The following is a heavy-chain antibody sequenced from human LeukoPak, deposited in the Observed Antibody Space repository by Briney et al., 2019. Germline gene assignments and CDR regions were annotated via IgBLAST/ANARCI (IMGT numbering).Heavy chain of an antibody. CDR1: GFTFSSYG. V-gene: IGHV3-30*19. J-gene: IGHJ4*02. CDR3: ARRRDYFDY. Sequence: PGRSLRLSCAASGFTFSSYGMHWVRQAPGKGLEWVAVISYDGSNKYYADSVKGRSTISRDNSKNTLYLQMNSLRAEDTAVYYCARRRDYFDYWGQGTLVTVSS. CDR2: ISYDGSNK.